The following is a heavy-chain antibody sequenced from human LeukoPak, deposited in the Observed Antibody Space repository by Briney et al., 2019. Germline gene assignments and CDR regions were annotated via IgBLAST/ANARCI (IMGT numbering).Heavy chain of an antibody. J-gene: IGHJ6*02. V-gene: IGHV3-21*01. CDR2: ISSSSSYI. Sequence: PGGSLRLSCAASGFTFSSYSMNWVRQAPGKGLEWVSSISSSSSYIYYADSVKGRFTISRDNAKNSLYLQMNSLRAEDTAVYYCARDPGTAMVTWWAGPRLDYYYGMDVWGQGTTVTVSS. CDR3: ARDPGTAMVTWWAGPRLDYYYGMDV. CDR1: GFTFSSYS. D-gene: IGHD5-18*01.